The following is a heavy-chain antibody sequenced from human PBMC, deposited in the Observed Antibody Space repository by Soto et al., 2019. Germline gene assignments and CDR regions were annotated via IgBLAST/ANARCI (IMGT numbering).Heavy chain of an antibody. CDR2: ISAYNGNT. CDR3: ARDLVYSGYDYGVDY. J-gene: IGHJ4*02. D-gene: IGHD5-12*01. V-gene: IGHV1-18*01. Sequence: ASVKVSCKASGYTFTSYGISWVRQAPGQGLEWMGWISAYNGNTNYAQKLQGRVTMTTDTSTSTAYMELRSLRSDDTAVYYCARDLVYSGYDYGVDYWGQGTLVTVSS. CDR1: GYTFTSYG.